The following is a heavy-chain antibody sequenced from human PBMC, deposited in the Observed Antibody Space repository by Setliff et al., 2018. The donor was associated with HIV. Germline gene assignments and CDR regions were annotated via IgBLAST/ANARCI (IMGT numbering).Heavy chain of an antibody. CDR2: IIPLFGTT. J-gene: IGHJ4*02. CDR1: GGTFNNYA. D-gene: IGHD1-26*01. CDR3: ARDTPDYLGSYYSDY. Sequence: SVKVSCKASGGTFNNYAISWVRQAPGQGLQWVGGIIPLFGTTNYAQKFQGRVAITANESTNIAHMELSSLRSADTAMYYCARDTPDYLGSYYSDYWGQGTLVTVS. V-gene: IGHV1-69*13.